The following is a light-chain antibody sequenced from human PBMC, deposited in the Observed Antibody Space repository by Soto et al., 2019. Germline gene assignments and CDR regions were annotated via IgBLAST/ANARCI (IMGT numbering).Light chain of an antibody. CDR3: RKYDNSPLT. V-gene: IGKV3-20*01. CDR1: QSVSSSY. J-gene: IGKJ1*01. Sequence: EIVLTQSPGTLSLSPGERATLSCRASQSVSSSYLAWYQQKPGQAPRLLIYGASSRATGIPDRFSGSGSGTDFTLTISRLEPEDFAVYYCRKYDNSPLTFGQGTKVEIK. CDR2: GAS.